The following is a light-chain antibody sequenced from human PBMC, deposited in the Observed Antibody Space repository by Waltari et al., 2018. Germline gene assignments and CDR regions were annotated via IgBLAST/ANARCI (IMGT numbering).Light chain of an antibody. CDR3: QYYDSRLSHVV. Sequence: QSVLTQPPSVSGAPGQRVTISCIWSSSNIGAGYNVHWYQQLPGTAHKVLIFRDINRPSGVPDRFSGSKSGTSASLAITGLQADDEADYYCQYYDSRLSHVVVGGVTKLTVL. J-gene: IGLJ2*01. CDR2: RDI. V-gene: IGLV1-40*01. CDR1: SSNIGAGYN.